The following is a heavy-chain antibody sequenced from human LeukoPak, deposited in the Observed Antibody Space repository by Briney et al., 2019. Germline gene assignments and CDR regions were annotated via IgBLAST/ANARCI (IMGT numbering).Heavy chain of an antibody. J-gene: IGHJ5*01. V-gene: IGHV4-4*07. CDR3: ARDSNWYDY. Sequence: SETLSLTCTVSGGSMSSHYWSWIRQPAGKGLEWIGRIYINGNTNYNPSLKSRITMSVDTSKNQFSLKLSAVTAADTAVCYCARDSNWYDYWGQGTLVTVSS. CDR1: GGSMSSHY. CDR2: IYINGNT.